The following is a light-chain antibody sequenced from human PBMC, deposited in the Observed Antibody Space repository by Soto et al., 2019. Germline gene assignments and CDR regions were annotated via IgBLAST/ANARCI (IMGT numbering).Light chain of an antibody. J-gene: IGKJ2*01. Sequence: DIPMTQSPSTLSASVGDRVTISCRASQSVGSNLAWYQQKPGKVPKLLIFQASTLETGVPSRFSGSGSGTEFALSISSLQPDDFATYYCQHYDVYPYAFGQWTKVEIK. V-gene: IGKV1-5*03. CDR3: QHYDVYPYA. CDR1: QSVGSN. CDR2: QAS.